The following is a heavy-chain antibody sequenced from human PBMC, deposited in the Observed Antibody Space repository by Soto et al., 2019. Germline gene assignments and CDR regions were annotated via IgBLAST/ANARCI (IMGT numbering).Heavy chain of an antibody. CDR2: IFSSGRT. Sequence: VQLQESGPGLVKPSETLSLSCDVSGVSLLSSYWSWVRQPAGKGLEWNGHIFSSGRTSYNPSLKSRVTMSIDPPNNKFSLNLKSVTAADTAVYYCAKGWDVKYFDHWGQGARVTVSS. CDR1: GVSLLSSY. D-gene: IGHD1-26*01. CDR3: AKGWDVKYFDH. V-gene: IGHV4-4*07. J-gene: IGHJ4*02.